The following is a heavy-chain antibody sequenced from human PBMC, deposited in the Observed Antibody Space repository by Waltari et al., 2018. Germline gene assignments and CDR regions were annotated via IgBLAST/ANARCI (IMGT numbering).Heavy chain of an antibody. V-gene: IGHV4-61*09. J-gene: IGHJ4*02. D-gene: IGHD6-19*01. CDR1: GGSLSSGSYY. CDR2: IYTSGST. CDR3: ARGSPYSSAY. Sequence: QVQLQESGPGLVKPSQTLSLTCTVSGGSLSSGSYYWRWIRQPAGKGLEWIGYIYTSGSTNYNPSLKSRVTISVDTSKNQFSLKLSSVTAADTAVYYCARGSPYSSAYWGQGTLVTVSS.